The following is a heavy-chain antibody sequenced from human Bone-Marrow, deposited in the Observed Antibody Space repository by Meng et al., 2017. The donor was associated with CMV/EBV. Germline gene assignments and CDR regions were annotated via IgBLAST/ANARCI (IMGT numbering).Heavy chain of an antibody. V-gene: IGHV1-8*01. CDR2: MNPNSGNT. CDR3: ARVSPRWSSTSCRRMDV. Sequence: ASVKVSCKASGYTFTSYDINWVRQATGQGLEWMGWMNPNSGNTGYAQKFQGRVTMTRNTSISTAYMELSSLRSEDTAVYYCARVSPRWSSTSCRRMDVWGQGTTVTASS. D-gene: IGHD2-2*01. CDR1: GYTFTSYD. J-gene: IGHJ6*02.